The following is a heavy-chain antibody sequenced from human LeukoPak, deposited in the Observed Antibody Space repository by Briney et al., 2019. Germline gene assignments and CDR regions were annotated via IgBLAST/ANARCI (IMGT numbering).Heavy chain of an antibody. CDR2: ITGNSHYI. Sequence: SGGSLRLSCVASGFDLSTYTMNWVRQAPGKGLEWVSSITGNSHYIYYADSVKGRFNISRDNAQNTLYLQMNSLIAEDTAVYFCTRAGYSSGFDSWGQGTLVTVSS. CDR3: TRAGYSSGFDS. CDR1: GFDLSTYT. V-gene: IGHV3-21*01. J-gene: IGHJ5*01. D-gene: IGHD6-19*01.